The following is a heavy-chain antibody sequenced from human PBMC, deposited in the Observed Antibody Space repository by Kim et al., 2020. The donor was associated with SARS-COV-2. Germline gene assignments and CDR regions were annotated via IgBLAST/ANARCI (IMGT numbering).Heavy chain of an antibody. CDR3: ARGLRNDLDD. V-gene: IGHV1-18*04. CDR2: ISPYNGNS. Sequence: ASVKVSCKASGYTFTSYAITWVRQAPGQGLEWMGWISPYNGNSNSAQNLQGRVTFTTDTSTSTAYMELRSLRSDDTAVYYCARGLRNDLDDWGQGTLVTVSS. D-gene: IGHD1-1*01. CDR1: GYTFTSYA. J-gene: IGHJ4*01.